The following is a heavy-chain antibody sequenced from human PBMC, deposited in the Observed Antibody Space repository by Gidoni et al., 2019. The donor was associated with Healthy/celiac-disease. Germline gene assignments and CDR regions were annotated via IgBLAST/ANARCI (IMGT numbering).Heavy chain of an antibody. Sequence: KPSETLSLTCTVSGGSISSYYWSWIRQPPGKGLAWIGYIYYSGITNYNPSLKSRVTISVDKSKNQFSLKLSSVTAADTAVYYCARDGGYSYGYLYYGMDVWGQGTTVTVSS. J-gene: IGHJ6*02. V-gene: IGHV4-59*12. CDR2: IYYSGIT. CDR3: ARDGGYSYGYLYYGMDV. CDR1: GGSISSYY. D-gene: IGHD5-18*01.